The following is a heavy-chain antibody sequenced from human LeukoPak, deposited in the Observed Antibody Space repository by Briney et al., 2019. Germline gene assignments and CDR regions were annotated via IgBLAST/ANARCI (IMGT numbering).Heavy chain of an antibody. D-gene: IGHD2/OR15-2a*01. CDR3: ARHPPRENRGNAFDI. V-gene: IGHV4-59*08. Sequence: PSETLSLTCTVSDGSVSGYYWSWLRQPPGKGLEWIGYIYSSGTTNYNPSLKGRVAISVDTSKNQFSLRLRSVTAADTALYYCARHPPRENRGNAFDIWGQGTVVTVSS. J-gene: IGHJ3*02. CDR1: DGSVSGYY. CDR2: IYSSGTT.